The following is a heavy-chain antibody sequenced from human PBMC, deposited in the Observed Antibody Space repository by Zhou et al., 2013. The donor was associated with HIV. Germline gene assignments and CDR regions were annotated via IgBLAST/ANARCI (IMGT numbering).Heavy chain of an antibody. CDR1: GGTFSSYA. D-gene: IGHD6-13*01. CDR3: ARGSSSWYLRDYYYYMDV. J-gene: IGHJ6*03. V-gene: IGHV1-69*05. CDR2: IIPIFGTA. Sequence: QVQLVQSGAEVKKPGSSVKVSCKASGGTFSSYAISWVRQAPGQGLEWMGGIIPIFGTANYARNFQGRVLITTDESTSTAYMELSSLRSEDTAVYYCARGSSSWYLRDYYYYMDVWGKGTTVTVSS.